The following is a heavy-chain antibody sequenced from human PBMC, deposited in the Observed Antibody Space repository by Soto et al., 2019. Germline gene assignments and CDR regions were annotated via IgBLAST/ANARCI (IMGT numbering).Heavy chain of an antibody. V-gene: IGHV3-53*04. CDR3: ATRSETAPR. J-gene: IGHJ4*02. CDR2: IYSGGST. Sequence: EVQLVESGGGLVQPGGSLRLSCAASGFSVSSNYMSWVRQAPGKGLECVSLIYSGGSTYYADSVKGRFTISRHNFNNTLYLQMNSLRSDDTAVYYCATRSETAPRWGQGTLVTVSS. CDR1: GFSVSSNY. D-gene: IGHD3-10*01.